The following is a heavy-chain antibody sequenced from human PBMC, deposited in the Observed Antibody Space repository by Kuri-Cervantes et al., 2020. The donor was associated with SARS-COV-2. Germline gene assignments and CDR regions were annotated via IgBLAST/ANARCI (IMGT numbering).Heavy chain of an antibody. Sequence: GSLRLSCTVSGSSISSGSYYWSWIRQPAGKGLEWIGYIYYSGSTNYNPSLKSRVTISVDTSKNQFSLKLSSVTAADTAVYYCARDNIVVVPAAIRWFDPWGQGTLVTVSS. CDR1: GSSISSGSYY. D-gene: IGHD2-2*01. J-gene: IGHJ5*02. CDR2: IYYSGST. CDR3: ARDNIVVVPAAIRWFDP. V-gene: IGHV4-61*10.